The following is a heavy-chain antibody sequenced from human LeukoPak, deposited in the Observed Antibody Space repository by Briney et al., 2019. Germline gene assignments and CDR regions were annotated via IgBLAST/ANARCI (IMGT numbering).Heavy chain of an antibody. Sequence: TSETLSLTCTVSGGSISSSSYYWGWIRQPPGKGLEWIGSIYYSGSTYYNPSLKSRVTISVDTSKNQYSLKLSSVTAADTAVYYCARPNGSGSYYEIDYWGQGTLVTVSS. D-gene: IGHD3-10*01. J-gene: IGHJ4*02. V-gene: IGHV4-39*01. CDR2: IYYSGST. CDR1: GGSISSSSYY. CDR3: ARPNGSGSYYEIDY.